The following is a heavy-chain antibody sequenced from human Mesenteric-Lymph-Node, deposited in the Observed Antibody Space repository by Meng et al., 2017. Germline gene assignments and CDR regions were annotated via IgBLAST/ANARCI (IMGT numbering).Heavy chain of an antibody. CDR1: GYTFTIHG. CDR3: ARDSSSWHQYFQH. Sequence: QVPRVRAGTGGKQPGASVKVSCKASGYTFTIHGISWVRQAPGQGLEWMGWISAYNGNTNYAQKLQGRVTMTTDTSTSTAYMELRSLRSDDTAVYYCARDSSSWHQYFQHWGQGTLVTVSS. V-gene: IGHV1-18*01. CDR2: ISAYNGNT. J-gene: IGHJ1*01. D-gene: IGHD6-13*01.